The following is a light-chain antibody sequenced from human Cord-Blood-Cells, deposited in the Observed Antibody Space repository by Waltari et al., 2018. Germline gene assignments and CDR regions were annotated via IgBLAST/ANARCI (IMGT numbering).Light chain of an antibody. CDR2: WAS. J-gene: IGKJ2*01. CDR1: QSVLYSSNNKNY. CDR3: QQYYSTPYT. V-gene: IGKV4-1*01. Sequence: DLVMTQSPDSLAVSLGERATINCKSSQSVLYSSNNKNYLAWYQQKPGQPPKLLIYWASTRESGVPDRFSGSGSGTDFTLTINSLQAEDVAVYYCQQYYSTPYTFGQGTKLEIK.